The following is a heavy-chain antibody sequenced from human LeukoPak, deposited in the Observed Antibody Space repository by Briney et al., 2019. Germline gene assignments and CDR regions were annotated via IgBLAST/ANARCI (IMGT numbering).Heavy chain of an antibody. Sequence: ASVKVSCKASGYTFTGYYIHWVRQAPGQGLEWMGWINPNSGGTNYAQKFQGRVTMTRDTSISTAYMELSGLRSDDTAVYYCASLYYYDSSGYSITTDAFDIWGQGTMVTVSS. CDR2: INPNSGGT. CDR1: GYTFTGYY. V-gene: IGHV1-2*02. CDR3: ASLYYYDSSGYSITTDAFDI. D-gene: IGHD3-22*01. J-gene: IGHJ3*02.